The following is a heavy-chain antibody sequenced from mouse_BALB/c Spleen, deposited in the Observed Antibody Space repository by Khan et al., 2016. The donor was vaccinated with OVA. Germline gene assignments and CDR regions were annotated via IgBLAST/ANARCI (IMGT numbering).Heavy chain of an antibody. CDR1: GYSITSDYA. Sequence: EVQLEESGPGLVKPSQSLSLTCTVTGYSITSDYAWNWIRQFPGNKLECMCYISYSGRTSYNPSLKSRISLTRDTSRNPSFLQLNSVTNEYTDTYYCARSVTITTVVATDFDYWGQGTTLTVSS. D-gene: IGHD1-1*01. J-gene: IGHJ2*01. CDR2: ISYSGRT. CDR3: ARSVTITTVVATDFDY. V-gene: IGHV3-2*02.